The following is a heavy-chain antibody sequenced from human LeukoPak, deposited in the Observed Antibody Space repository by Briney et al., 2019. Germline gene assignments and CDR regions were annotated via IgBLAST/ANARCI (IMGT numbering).Heavy chain of an antibody. CDR1: GGSFSGYY. D-gene: IGHD3-10*01. J-gene: IGHJ5*02. CDR3: ARDSGTTGEVKFDP. CDR2: IYTSGST. V-gene: IGHV4-59*10. Sequence: NSSETLSLTCAVYGGSFSGYYWSWIRQPPGKGLEWIGRIYTSGSTTYNPSLKSRVTMSVDTSKNQFSLKLSSVTAADTAVYYCARDSGTTGEVKFDPWGQGTLVTVSS.